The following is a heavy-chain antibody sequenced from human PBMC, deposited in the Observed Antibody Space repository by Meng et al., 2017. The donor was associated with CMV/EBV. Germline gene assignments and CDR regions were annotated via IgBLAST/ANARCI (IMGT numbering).Heavy chain of an antibody. V-gene: IGHV3-53*01. CDR1: GFTVSSNY. Sequence: GGSLRLSCAASGFTVSSNYMSWVRQAPGKGLEWVSVIYSGGSTYYADSVKGRFTISRDNSKNTLYLQMNSLRAEDTAVYYCARGSDRDYYGMDVWAKGPRSPSP. CDR2: IYSGGST. J-gene: IGHJ6*02. CDR3: ARGSDRDYYGMDV.